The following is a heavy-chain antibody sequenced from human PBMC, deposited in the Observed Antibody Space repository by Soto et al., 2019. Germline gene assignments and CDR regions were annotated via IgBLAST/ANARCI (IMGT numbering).Heavy chain of an antibody. V-gene: IGHV4-59*01. CDR1: GDSSSGYY. J-gene: IGHJ6*02. Sequence: SETLSLTCTVSGDSSSGYYWSWIRQPPGKGLEWIGDIHYSGSTNYNPSLKSRVTILVDTSKTQFSLKLNSVTAADTAVYYCAAGVAARNSHSYYYGMDVWGQGTTVTV. D-gene: IGHD6-6*01. CDR3: AAGVAARNSHSYYYGMDV. CDR2: IHYSGST.